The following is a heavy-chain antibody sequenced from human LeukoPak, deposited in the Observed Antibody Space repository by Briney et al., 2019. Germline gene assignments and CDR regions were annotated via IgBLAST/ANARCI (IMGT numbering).Heavy chain of an antibody. CDR3: ARQDGNSKYYFDY. V-gene: IGHV5-51*01. D-gene: IGHD1-1*01. CDR1: GYSFTYYW. Sequence: GESLKISCKGSGYSFTYYWIGWVRQVPGKGLEWMGIIYPGDSDTRYGPSFQGQVTISVDKTISTAYLQWSSLKASDTAMYYCARQDGNSKYYFDYWGQGTLVTVSS. J-gene: IGHJ4*02. CDR2: IYPGDSDT.